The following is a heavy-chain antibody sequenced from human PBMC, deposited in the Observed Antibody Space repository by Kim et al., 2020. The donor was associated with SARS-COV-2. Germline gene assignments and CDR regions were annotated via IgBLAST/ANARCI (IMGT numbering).Heavy chain of an antibody. J-gene: IGHJ4*02. CDR1: GGSFSGYY. V-gene: IGHV4-34*01. CDR2: INHSGST. D-gene: IGHD3-16*02. Sequence: SETLSLTCAVYGGSFSGYYWSWIRQPPGKGLEWIGEINHSGSTNYNPSLKSRVTISVDTSKNQFSLKLSSVTAADTAVYYCARGRAYDYVWGSYRYTFPFDYWGQGTLVTVSS. CDR3: ARGRAYDYVWGSYRYTFPFDY.